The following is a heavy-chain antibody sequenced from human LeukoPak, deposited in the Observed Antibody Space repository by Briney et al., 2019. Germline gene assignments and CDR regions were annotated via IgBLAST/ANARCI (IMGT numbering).Heavy chain of an antibody. CDR1: GGSISSSSYY. CDR3: ARHRYYYRSGSYYGAPYYMDV. D-gene: IGHD3-10*01. V-gene: IGHV4-39*01. J-gene: IGHJ6*03. CDR2: IYYSGST. Sequence: SETLSLTCTVSGGSISSSSYYWGWIRQPPGKGLEWIGSIYYSGSTYYNPSLKSRVTISVDTSKNQFSLKLSSVTAADTAVYYCARHRYYYRSGSYYGAPYYMDVWGKGPTLTISS.